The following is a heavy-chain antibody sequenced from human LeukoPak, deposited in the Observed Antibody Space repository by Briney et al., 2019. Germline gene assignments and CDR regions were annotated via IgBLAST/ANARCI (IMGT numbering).Heavy chain of an antibody. D-gene: IGHD4-23*01. CDR2: FDPEDGET. Sequence: GASVKVSCTVSGYTLTELSMHWVRQAPGKGLEWMGGFDPEDGETIYAQKFQGRVTMTEDTSTDTAYMELSSLRSEDTAVYYCATDLLRWWAGGEGKLDYWGQGTLVTVSS. V-gene: IGHV1-24*01. J-gene: IGHJ4*02. CDR1: GYTLTELS. CDR3: ATDLLRWWAGGEGKLDY.